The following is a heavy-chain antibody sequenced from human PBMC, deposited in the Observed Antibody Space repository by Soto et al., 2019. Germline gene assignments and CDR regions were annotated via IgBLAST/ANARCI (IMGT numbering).Heavy chain of an antibody. CDR1: GGSFSDYY. V-gene: IGHV4-34*01. CDR2: INHSGST. J-gene: IGHJ6*03. Sequence: SDTLSLTCAVYGGSFSDYYWSWIRQPPGKGLEWIGEINHSGSTNYNPSLKSRVSISVDTSKNQFSLKLSSVTAADTAVYYCARDRQGIFGVDNYYYYYYMDVWGKGTTVTVSS. D-gene: IGHD3-3*01. CDR3: ARDRQGIFGVDNYYYYYYMDV.